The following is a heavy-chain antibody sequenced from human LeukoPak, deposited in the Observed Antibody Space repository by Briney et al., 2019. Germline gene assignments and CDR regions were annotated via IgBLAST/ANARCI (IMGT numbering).Heavy chain of an antibody. D-gene: IGHD3-22*01. J-gene: IGHJ3*02. Sequence: SETLSLTCTVSGGSFSSYYWSWIRQPPGKGLEWIGYIDYSGSTNYNPSLKSRVTISVDTSKNQFSLKLSPVTAADTAVYYCARGSYYDSSGYFPDAFDIWGQGTMVTVSS. V-gene: IGHV4-59*01. CDR1: GGSFSSYY. CDR3: ARGSYYDSSGYFPDAFDI. CDR2: IDYSGST.